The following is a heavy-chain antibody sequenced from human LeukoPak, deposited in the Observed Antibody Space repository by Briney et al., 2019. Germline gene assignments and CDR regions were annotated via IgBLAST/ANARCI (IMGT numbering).Heavy chain of an antibody. V-gene: IGHV2-5*02. CDR2: IYWDDDK. CDR3: ARLAYYDNSGSSRPFDI. J-gene: IGHJ3*02. Sequence: SGPTLVNPTQTLTLTCAFSGFSLTTRGVGVGWIRQPPGKALEWRALIYWDDDKRYSPSLKSRLTITKDTSKKQVVLTVTNLDPVDTATYYCARLAYYDNSGSSRPFDIWGQGTRVTVSS. CDR1: GFSLTTRGVG. D-gene: IGHD3-22*01.